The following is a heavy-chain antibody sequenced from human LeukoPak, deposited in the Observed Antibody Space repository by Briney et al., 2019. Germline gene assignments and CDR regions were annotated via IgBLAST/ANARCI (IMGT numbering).Heavy chain of an antibody. Sequence: PGGSLRLSRAASGFTFSSYAMSWVRQAPGKGLEWVSAISGNGSSTYYADSVKGRFTISRDNAKNSLYLQMNSLRAEDTAVYYCARDRLWSRERDDFWGQGTLVTVSS. J-gene: IGHJ4*02. D-gene: IGHD5-24*01. CDR1: GFTFSSYA. V-gene: IGHV3-23*01. CDR3: ARDRLWSRERDDF. CDR2: ISGNGSST.